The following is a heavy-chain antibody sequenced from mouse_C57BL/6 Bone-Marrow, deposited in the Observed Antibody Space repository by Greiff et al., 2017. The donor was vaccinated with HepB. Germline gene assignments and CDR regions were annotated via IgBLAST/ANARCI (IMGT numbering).Heavy chain of an antibody. CDR2: ISNGGGST. D-gene: IGHD2-1*01. CDR1: GFNFSDYY. J-gene: IGHJ3*01. Sequence: EVMLVESGGGLVQPGGSLKLSCAASGFNFSDYYMYWVRQTPEKRLEWVAYISNGGGSTYYPDTVKGRFTISRDNAKNTLYLQMSRLKSEDTAMYYCARRVYGNLAYWGQGTLVTVSA. V-gene: IGHV5-12*01. CDR3: ARRVYGNLAY.